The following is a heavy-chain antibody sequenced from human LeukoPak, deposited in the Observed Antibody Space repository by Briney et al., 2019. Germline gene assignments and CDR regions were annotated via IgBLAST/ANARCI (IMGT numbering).Heavy chain of an antibody. CDR1: GYTFTAYY. CDR3: ASEAFCAGKTCHLQRVAS. J-gene: IGHJ4*02. D-gene: IGHD2-21*01. CDR2: IDTNTGDT. V-gene: IGHV1-2*02. Sequence: ASVKVPCKASGYTFTAYYMHWVRQAPGQGLEWMGWIDTNTGDTKYAQKFQGRLTITRDTSTGTAYMELRSLISGDTAVYYCASEAFCAGKTCHLQRVASWGPGTLLTVSS.